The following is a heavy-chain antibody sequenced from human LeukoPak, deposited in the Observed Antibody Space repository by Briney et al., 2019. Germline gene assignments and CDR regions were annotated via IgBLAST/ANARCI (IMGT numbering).Heavy chain of an antibody. D-gene: IGHD3-10*01. CDR2: IYYSGST. V-gene: IGHV4-61*05. Sequence: SETLSLTCTVSGGSISSSSYYWGWIRQPPGKGLEWVVYIYYSGSTNDNPSLKSRVTISVDTSKNQFSLKLTSVTAADTAVYFCARGGYYGSGNDFRFDPWGQGTLVTVSS. CDR1: GGSISSSSYY. J-gene: IGHJ5*02. CDR3: ARGGYYGSGNDFRFDP.